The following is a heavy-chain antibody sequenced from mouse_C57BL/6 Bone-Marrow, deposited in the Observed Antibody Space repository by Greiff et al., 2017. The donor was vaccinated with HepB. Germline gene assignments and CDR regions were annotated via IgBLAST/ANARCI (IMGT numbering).Heavy chain of an antibody. Sequence: VQLQQSGTVLARPGASVKMSCKTSGYTFTSYWMHWVKQRPGQGLEWIGAIYPGNSDTSYNQKFKGKAKLTAVTSASTAYMKLSSLTNEDSAVYYCTRSYYDYDDPKDYWGQGTSVTVSS. D-gene: IGHD2-4*01. V-gene: IGHV1-5*01. CDR2: IYPGNSDT. J-gene: IGHJ4*01. CDR3: TRSYYDYDDPKDY. CDR1: GYTFTSYW.